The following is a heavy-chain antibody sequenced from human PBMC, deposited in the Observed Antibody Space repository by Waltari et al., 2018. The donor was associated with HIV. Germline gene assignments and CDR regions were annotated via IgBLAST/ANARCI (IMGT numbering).Heavy chain of an antibody. Sequence: QVQLVQSGAEVKKPGASVKVSCKASGYTFRTYDINWVRQATGQGLEWMGWMNPNSCNTGYAQKFQGRVNMTRNSSIRTAYMELSSLRSDDTAVYYCSRGLHCTATSCLLYHGMDVWGQGTAVSVSS. CDR3: SRGLHCTATSCLLYHGMDV. CDR2: MNPNSCNT. J-gene: IGHJ6*02. V-gene: IGHV1-8*01. D-gene: IGHD2-2*01. CDR1: GYTFRTYD.